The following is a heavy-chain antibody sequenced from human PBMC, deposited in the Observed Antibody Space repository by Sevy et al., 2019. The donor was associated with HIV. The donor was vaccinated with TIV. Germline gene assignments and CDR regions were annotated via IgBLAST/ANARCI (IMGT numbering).Heavy chain of an antibody. CDR1: GFTFDDYT. V-gene: IGHV3-43*01. D-gene: IGHD2-21*02. CDR2: INWNGDDT. J-gene: IGHJ1*01. Sequence: GGSLRLSCAASGFTFDDYTMHWVRQAPGKGLEWVSLINWNGDDTYYVDSVKGRFTISRDNSRKSLYLQMNSLRTEDTALYYCAKERSCGRVCLYFQHWGQGTLVTVSS. CDR3: AKERSCGRVCLYFQH.